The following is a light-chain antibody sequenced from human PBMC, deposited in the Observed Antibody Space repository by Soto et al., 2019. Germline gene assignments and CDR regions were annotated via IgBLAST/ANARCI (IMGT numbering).Light chain of an antibody. CDR1: QSVSSW. CDR3: QQSYSTPIT. Sequence: DIPITKSPTTLSASDGTRVTITCRASQSVSSWLAWYQQKPGKAPKLLIYDVSSLEGGVPSRFSGSGSGTDFTLTISSLQPEDFATYYCQQSYSTPITFGQGTRLEIK. CDR2: DVS. J-gene: IGKJ5*01. V-gene: IGKV1-5*01.